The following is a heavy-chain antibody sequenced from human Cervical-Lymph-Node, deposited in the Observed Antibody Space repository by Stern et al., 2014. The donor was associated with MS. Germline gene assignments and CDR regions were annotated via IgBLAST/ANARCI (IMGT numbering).Heavy chain of an antibody. V-gene: IGHV4-39*01. D-gene: IGHD2-8*02. CDR3: AKHACTGAACPFDL. CDR2: FYYSGPT. Sequence: QVQLVESGPGLVKPSETLSLTCAVSGDSISSYTHYWAWIRQPPGKGLEWIGSFYYSGPTYYTPSLKRPVTISVDTSKNHSSLGLNSVTAADTAVYYCAKHACTGAACPFDLWGQGTLVTVSS. J-gene: IGHJ4*02. CDR1: GDSISSYTHY.